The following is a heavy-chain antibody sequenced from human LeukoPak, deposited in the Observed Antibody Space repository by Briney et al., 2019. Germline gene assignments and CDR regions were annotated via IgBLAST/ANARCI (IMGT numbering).Heavy chain of an antibody. V-gene: IGHV3-21*01. CDR2: ISSRSNYI. Sequence: KSGGSLRLSCAASGFTFSSYSMNWVRQAPGKGLEWVSSISSRSNYIYYADSVKGRFTTSRDNAKNSLYLQMNSLRAEDTAVYYCARGRVRYFDWLLYSYYYGMDVWGQGTTVTVSS. J-gene: IGHJ6*02. CDR3: ARGRVRYFDWLLYSYYYGMDV. D-gene: IGHD3-9*01. CDR1: GFTFSSYS.